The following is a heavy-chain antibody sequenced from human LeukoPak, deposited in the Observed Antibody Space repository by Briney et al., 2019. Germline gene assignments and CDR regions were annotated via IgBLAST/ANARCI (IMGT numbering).Heavy chain of an antibody. J-gene: IGHJ4*02. CDR2: INHSGST. V-gene: IGHV4-34*01. D-gene: IGHD3-9*01. CDR3: ARLVTRIRYDILTGPIRVHLFDY. Sequence: KPSETLSLTCAVYGGSFSGYYWSWIRQPPGKGLEWIGEINHSGSTNYNPSLKSRVTISVDTSKNQFSLKLSSVTAADTAVYYCARLVTRIRYDILTGPIRVHLFDYWGQGTLVTVSS. CDR1: GGSFSGYY.